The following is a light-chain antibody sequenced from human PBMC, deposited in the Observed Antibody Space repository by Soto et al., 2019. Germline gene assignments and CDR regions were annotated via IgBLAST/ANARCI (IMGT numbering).Light chain of an antibody. CDR2: DAS. CDR1: LSVSRN. CDR3: QQYNAWPRT. Sequence: EIVMTQSPATLSVSPGERATLSCRASLSVSRNLAWYQQKPGQAPRLLIFDASTRATGIPARFSGSGSGTESTLTISRLQSEDFVVYYCQQYNAWPRTFGQGTKVEIK. V-gene: IGKV3-15*01. J-gene: IGKJ1*01.